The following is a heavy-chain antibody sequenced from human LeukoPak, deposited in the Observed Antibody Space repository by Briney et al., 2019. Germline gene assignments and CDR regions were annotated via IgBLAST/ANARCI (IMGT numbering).Heavy chain of an antibody. CDR2: IYPSGST. CDR1: GGSISNAY. V-gene: IGHV4-4*09. D-gene: IGHD4-11*01. Sequence: PSETLSLTCTVSGGSISNAYWSWIRQPPGRGLEWIGYIYPSGSTNYHPSLKSRVTISVDTSKNHFALNLSSVTAADTAVYYCAKSYFDYSTYYSYYFNLWGQGALVTASS. J-gene: IGHJ4*02. CDR3: AKSYFDYSTYYSYYFNL.